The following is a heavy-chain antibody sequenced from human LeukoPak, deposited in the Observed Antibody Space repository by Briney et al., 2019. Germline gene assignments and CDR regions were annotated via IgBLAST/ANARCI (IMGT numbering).Heavy chain of an antibody. D-gene: IGHD6-6*01. CDR3: TRGRPGHYYDY. CDR1: GFTFSGYS. J-gene: IGHJ4*02. Sequence: GGSLRLSCVVSGFTFSGYSMNWVRQAPGKGLEWVSYISGSGSTIFYADSMKDRFTVSRDNAKNSLYLQMDSLRDGDTAVYYCTRGRPGHYYDYWGQGTRVTVSS. CDR2: ISGSGSTI. V-gene: IGHV3-48*02.